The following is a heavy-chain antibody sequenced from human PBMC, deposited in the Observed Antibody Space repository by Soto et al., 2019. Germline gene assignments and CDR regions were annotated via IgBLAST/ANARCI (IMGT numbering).Heavy chain of an antibody. CDR2: ISHRGTA. CDR3: ARVSATGTRWFDP. D-gene: IGHD6-13*01. Sequence: PSETLSLTCAVSGGSISSGGYSWSWIRQPPGKGLEWIGYISHRGTAYYTPSLKSRVSLSVDPSRSQFSLNVTSLTAADTAVYYCARVSATGTRWFDPWGPGTLVTVSS. CDR1: GGSISSGGYS. V-gene: IGHV4-30-2*05. J-gene: IGHJ5*02.